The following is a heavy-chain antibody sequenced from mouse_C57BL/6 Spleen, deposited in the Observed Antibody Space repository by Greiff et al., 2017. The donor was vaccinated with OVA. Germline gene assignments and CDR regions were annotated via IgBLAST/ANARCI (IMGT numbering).Heavy chain of an antibody. CDR1: GFTFSDFY. D-gene: IGHD2-1*01. J-gene: IGHJ4*01. V-gene: IGHV7-1*01. CDR3: ARDAWRGNYLYAMDY. CDR2: SRNKANDYTT. Sequence: EVKLMESGGGLVQSGRSLRLSCATSGFTFSDFYMEWVRQAPGKGLEWIAASRNKANDYTTEYSASVKGRFIVSRDTSQSILYLQMNALRAEDTAIYYCARDAWRGNYLYAMDYWGQGTSVTVSS.